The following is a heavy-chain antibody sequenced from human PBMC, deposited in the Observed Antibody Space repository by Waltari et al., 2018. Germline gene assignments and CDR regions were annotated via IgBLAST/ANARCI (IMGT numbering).Heavy chain of an antibody. V-gene: IGHV3-53*01. CDR1: GFTVSSNY. CDR2: IYSGGST. J-gene: IGHJ6*02. CDR3: ARFYYYYGMDV. Sequence: EVQLVESGGGLIQPGGSLRLSCAASGFTVSSNYMSWVRQAPGKGLGGVSVIYSGGSTYYADSVKGRFTISRDNSKNTLYLQMNSLRAEDTAVYYCARFYYYYGMDVWGQGTTVTVSS.